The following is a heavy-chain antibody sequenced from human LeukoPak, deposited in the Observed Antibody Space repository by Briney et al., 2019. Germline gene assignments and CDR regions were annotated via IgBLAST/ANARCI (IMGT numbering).Heavy chain of an antibody. D-gene: IGHD3-10*01. Sequence: KTGGSLRLSCAASGFTFSDYYMSWIRQAPGKGLEWVSYISSSGSTIYYADSVKGRFTISRDNAKNSLYLQMNSLRAEDTAVYYCARDRDMVRGVYDAFDIWGQGTMVTVSS. CDR1: GFTFSDYY. CDR2: ISSSGSTI. V-gene: IGHV3-11*01. J-gene: IGHJ3*02. CDR3: ARDRDMVRGVYDAFDI.